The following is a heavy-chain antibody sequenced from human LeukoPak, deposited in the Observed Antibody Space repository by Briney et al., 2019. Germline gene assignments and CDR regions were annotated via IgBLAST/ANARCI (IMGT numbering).Heavy chain of an antibody. V-gene: IGHV3-30*18. D-gene: IGHD2-15*01. CDR3: AKDIRDCSGGSCYYYYGMDV. J-gene: IGHJ6*02. CDR1: GFTFSSYG. Sequence: GRSLRLSCAASGFTFSSYGMHWVRQAPGKGLEWVAVISYDGSNKFYADSVKGRFTISRDNSKNTLYLQMNSLRAEDTAVHYCAKDIRDCSGGSCYYYYGMDVWGQGTTVTVSS. CDR2: ISYDGSNK.